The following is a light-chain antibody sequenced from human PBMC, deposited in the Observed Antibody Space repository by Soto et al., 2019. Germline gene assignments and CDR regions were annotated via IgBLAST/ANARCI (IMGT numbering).Light chain of an antibody. Sequence: QSALTQPPSASGSPGQSVTITCTGTSSDVGNYKYVSWYQQHPGKPPKLMIYEFSKRPSGVPDRFLGSKSGNTASLTVSGRPADDEADYYCSSYAGRNKFVFGTGTKLTVL. CDR1: SSDVGNYKY. J-gene: IGLJ1*01. CDR3: SSYAGRNKFV. V-gene: IGLV2-8*01. CDR2: EFS.